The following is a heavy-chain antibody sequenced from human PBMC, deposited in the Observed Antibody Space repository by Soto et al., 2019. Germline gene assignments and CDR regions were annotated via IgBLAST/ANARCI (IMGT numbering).Heavy chain of an antibody. CDR3: ANNRPYYYDSSGYDYYGMDV. CDR2: IIPIFGTA. Sequence: QVQLVQSGAEVKKPGSSVKVSCKASGGTFSSYAISWVRQAPGQGLEWMGGIIPIFGTANYAQKFQGRVTITADESTSTAYMELSSLRSEDTAVYYCANNRPYYYDSSGYDYYGMDVWGQGTTVTVSS. D-gene: IGHD3-22*01. V-gene: IGHV1-69*01. CDR1: GGTFSSYA. J-gene: IGHJ6*02.